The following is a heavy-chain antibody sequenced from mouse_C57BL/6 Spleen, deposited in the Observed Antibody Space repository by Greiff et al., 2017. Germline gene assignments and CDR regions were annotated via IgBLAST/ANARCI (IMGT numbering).Heavy chain of an antibody. Sequence: QVQLQQPGAELVTPGASVKLSCKASGYTFTSYWMHWVKQRPGQGLEWIGEIDPSDSYTNYNQKFNGKSTLTVDNSSSTSYMQLSRLTSEDAAVDYCASYCGIPFAYWGQGTLVTVSA. CDR3: ASYCGIPFAY. V-gene: IGHV1-69*01. D-gene: IGHD1-1*01. CDR1: GYTFTSYW. J-gene: IGHJ3*01. CDR2: IDPSDSYT.